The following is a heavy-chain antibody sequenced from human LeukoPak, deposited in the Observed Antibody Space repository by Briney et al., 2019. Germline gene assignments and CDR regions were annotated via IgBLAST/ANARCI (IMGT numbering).Heavy chain of an antibody. CDR2: ISSSGSTK. Sequence: GGSLRLSCGASGITFSSYSMNWVRQAPGKGLEWVSYISSSGSTKYYADSVKGRFTISRDNSKNTLYLQMNSLRAEDTAVYYCARDRERGFDYWGQGTLVTVSS. J-gene: IGHJ4*02. CDR1: GITFSSYS. D-gene: IGHD1-1*01. V-gene: IGHV3-48*01. CDR3: ARDRERGFDY.